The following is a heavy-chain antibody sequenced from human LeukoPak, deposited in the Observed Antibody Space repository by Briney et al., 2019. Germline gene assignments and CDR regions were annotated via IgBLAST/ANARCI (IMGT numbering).Heavy chain of an antibody. CDR3: ARDPVRGRWFDP. CDR1: GGSISSYY. V-gene: IGHV4-59*12. CDR2: IYYSGST. Sequence: SETLSLTCTVSGGSISSYYWSWIRQPPGKGLEWIGYIYYSGSTNYNPSLKSRVTISVDTSKNQFSLKLSSVTAADTAGYYCARDPVRGRWFDPWGQGTLVTASS. J-gene: IGHJ5*02. D-gene: IGHD3-10*01.